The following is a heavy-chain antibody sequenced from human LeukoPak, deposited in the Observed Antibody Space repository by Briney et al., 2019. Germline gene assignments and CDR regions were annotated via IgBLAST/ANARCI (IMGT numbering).Heavy chain of an antibody. CDR1: GYSFTNYA. D-gene: IGHD6-19*01. Sequence: ASVKVSCKPSGYSFTNYAMNWVRRAPGQGLEWMGCINTNTGNPTYAQGFTGRFVFSLDTSVSTAYLQISSLKAEDTAVYYCARGRMSGSSGRYYFDYWGQGTLVTVSS. V-gene: IGHV7-4-1*02. CDR2: INTNTGNP. J-gene: IGHJ4*02. CDR3: ARGRMSGSSGRYYFDY.